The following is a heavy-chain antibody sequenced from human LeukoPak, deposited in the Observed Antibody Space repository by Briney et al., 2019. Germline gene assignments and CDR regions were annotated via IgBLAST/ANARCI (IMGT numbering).Heavy chain of an antibody. CDR1: RFIFSSYN. V-gene: IGHV3-23*01. Sequence: TGGSLRLSCVASRFIFSSYNINWVRQAPGKGLEWVSAISGSGGSTYYADSVKGRFTISRDNSKNTLYLQMYSLRAEDTAVYYCAKVEGASKASVYWGQGALVTVSS. CDR2: ISGSGGST. CDR3: AKVEGASKASVY. D-gene: IGHD1-1*01. J-gene: IGHJ4*02.